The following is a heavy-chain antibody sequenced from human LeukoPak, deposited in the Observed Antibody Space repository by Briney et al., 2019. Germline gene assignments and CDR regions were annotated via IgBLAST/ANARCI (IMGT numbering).Heavy chain of an antibody. CDR2: VNPSGGST. J-gene: IGHJ4*02. D-gene: IGHD6-13*01. Sequence: ASVKVSCKASIYTFTSYYMHWVRQAPGQGLEWMGIVNPSGGSTNYAQKFQGRVTMTRDTSTSTVYMELSNLRSEDTAVYYCARDRWYPNTLIDYWGQGTLVTVFS. CDR1: IYTFTSYY. V-gene: IGHV1-46*01. CDR3: ARDRWYPNTLIDY.